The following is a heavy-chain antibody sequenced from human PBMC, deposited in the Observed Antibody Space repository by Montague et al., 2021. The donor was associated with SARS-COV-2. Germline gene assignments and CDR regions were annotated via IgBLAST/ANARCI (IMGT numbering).Heavy chain of an antibody. CDR1: GGSVSGTSYY. CDR3: ARQGGPAGKHWFDP. J-gene: IGHJ5*02. V-gene: IGHV4-39*01. Sequence: SETLSLTCTVSGGSVSGTSYYWAWIRQPPGKGLEWIVNIDHSGTTFCXXXLKSRVTISVDTSKNEGSLKLNSVTAADTAVYYCARQGGPAGKHWFDPWGQGTLVTVSS. D-gene: IGHD2-2*01. CDR2: IDHSGTT.